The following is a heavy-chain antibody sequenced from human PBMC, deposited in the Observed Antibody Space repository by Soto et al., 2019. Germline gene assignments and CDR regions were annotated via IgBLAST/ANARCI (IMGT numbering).Heavy chain of an antibody. V-gene: IGHV5-10-1*01. CDR3: ARYFADSSGYYWLDP. CDR1: GYSFTSYW. D-gene: IGHD3-22*01. Sequence: PGESLKISCKGSGYSFTSYWISWVRQIPGKGLEWMGRIDPSDSYTNYSPSFQGHVTISADKSISTAYLQWGSLKASDTAMYYCARYFADSSGYYWLDPWGQGTLVTVSS. J-gene: IGHJ5*02. CDR2: IDPSDSYT.